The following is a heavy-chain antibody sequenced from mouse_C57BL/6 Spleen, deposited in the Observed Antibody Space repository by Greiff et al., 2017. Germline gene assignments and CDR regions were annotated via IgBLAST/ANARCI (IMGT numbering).Heavy chain of an antibody. Sequence: QVQLKQPGAELVRPGTSVKLSCKASGYTFTSYWMHWVKQRPGQGLEWIGVIDPSDSYTNYNQKFKGKATLTVDTSSSTAYMQLSSLTSEDSAVYYCAREGTGIFAYWGQGTLVTVPA. CDR2: IDPSDSYT. CDR1: GYTFTSYW. J-gene: IGHJ3*01. CDR3: AREGTGIFAY. V-gene: IGHV1-59*01. D-gene: IGHD4-1*01.